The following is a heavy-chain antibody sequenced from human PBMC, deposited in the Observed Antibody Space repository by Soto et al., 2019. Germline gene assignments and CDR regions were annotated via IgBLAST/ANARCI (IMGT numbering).Heavy chain of an antibody. CDR3: ARSQGSRVVYYYGMDV. D-gene: IGHD2-15*01. CDR1: GFTFSSYA. CDR2: ISYDGSNK. J-gene: IGHJ6*02. V-gene: IGHV3-30-3*01. Sequence: QVQLVESGGGVVQPGRSLRLSCAASGFTFSSYAMHWVRQAPGKGLEWVAVISYDGSNKYYADSVKGRFTISRDNSKNTLYLQMNSLRAEDTAVYYCARSQGSRVVYYYGMDVWGQGTTVIVS.